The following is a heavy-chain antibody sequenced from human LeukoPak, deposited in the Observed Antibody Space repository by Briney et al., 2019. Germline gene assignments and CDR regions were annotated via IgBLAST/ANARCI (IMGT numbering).Heavy chain of an antibody. CDR1: GFTFSGFW. J-gene: IGHJ3*01. CDR2: INSDGSEG. V-gene: IGHV3-7*03. D-gene: IGHD6-6*01. CDR3: ARSSYSSSSSV. Sequence: GGALRLSCAVSGFTFSGFWMSWSRQAPGKGLEWVASINSDGSEGYYADVVKGRFTISRDNAKTSLYLQINSLRAEDTAVYYCARSSYSSSSSVWGQGTMVTVSS.